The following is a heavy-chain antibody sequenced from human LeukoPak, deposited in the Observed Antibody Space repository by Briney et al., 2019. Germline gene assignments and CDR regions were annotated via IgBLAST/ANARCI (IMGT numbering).Heavy chain of an antibody. Sequence: PGGSLRLSCAASGFTFSDYDMHCVRHATGKGLEWVSAICTAGDTYHTGSEKGRFTNAREKANNSLYLQMNSLRAGDTAVYYCARVAKERVGGVYYFDYWGQGTLVTVSS. V-gene: IGHV3-13*01. J-gene: IGHJ4*02. D-gene: IGHD1-1*01. CDR3: ARVAKERVGGVYYFDY. CDR2: ICTAGDT. CDR1: GFTFSDYD.